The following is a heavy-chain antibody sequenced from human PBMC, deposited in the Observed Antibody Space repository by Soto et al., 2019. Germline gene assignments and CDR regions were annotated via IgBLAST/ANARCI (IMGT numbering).Heavy chain of an antibody. D-gene: IGHD5-12*01. J-gene: IGHJ3*02. CDR2: IYHSGST. CDR3: ASRGLATNAFDI. CDR1: GYSTSSGYY. Sequence: SETLSLTCAVSGYSTSSGYYWGWIRQPPGKGLEWIGSIYHSGSTYYNPSLKSRVTISVDTSKNQFSLKLSSVTAADTAVYYCASRGLATNAFDIWGQGTMVTVSS. V-gene: IGHV4-38-2*01.